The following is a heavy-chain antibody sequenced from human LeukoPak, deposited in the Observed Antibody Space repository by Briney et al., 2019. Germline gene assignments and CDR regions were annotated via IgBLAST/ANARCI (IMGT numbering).Heavy chain of an antibody. D-gene: IGHD2-15*01. V-gene: IGHV3-7*01. CDR1: GFTFSSYW. Sequence: GGSLRLSCAASGFTFSSYWMSWVRQAPGKGLEWVANIKQDGSEKYYVDSVKGRFTISRDNAKNSLYLQMNSLRAEDTAVYYCGSLGYWSGGSCYAPFDYWGQGTLVTVSS. CDR2: IKQDGSEK. J-gene: IGHJ4*02. CDR3: GSLGYWSGGSCYAPFDY.